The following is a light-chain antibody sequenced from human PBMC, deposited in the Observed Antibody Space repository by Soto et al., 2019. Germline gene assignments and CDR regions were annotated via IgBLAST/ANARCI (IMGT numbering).Light chain of an antibody. CDR1: SSDVGGYNY. Sequence: QSALTQPASVSGSPGQSIIISCTGTSSDVGGYNYVSWYQQHPGKAPKLMIYEVSNRPSGVSNRFSGSKSGNTASLTISGLQAEDEADYYCSSFTSTSTVLFGGGTKLTVL. CDR3: SSFTSTSTVL. J-gene: IGLJ2*01. V-gene: IGLV2-14*01. CDR2: EVS.